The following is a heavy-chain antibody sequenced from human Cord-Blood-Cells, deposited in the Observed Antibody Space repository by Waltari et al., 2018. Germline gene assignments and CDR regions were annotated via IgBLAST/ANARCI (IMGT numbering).Heavy chain of an antibody. CDR1: GGSLSSGGYY. CDR3: ARVRSSFTVFWSGYYFDY. Sequence: QVQLQESGPGLVKPSQTLSLTCTVSGGSLSSGGYYWSWIRQHPGKGLEWIGYIYYSGSTYYNPSLKSRVTISVDTSKNQFSLKLSSVTAADTAVYYCARVRSSFTVFWSGYYFDYWGQGTLVTVSS. CDR2: IYYSGST. J-gene: IGHJ4*02. D-gene: IGHD3-3*01. V-gene: IGHV4-31*03.